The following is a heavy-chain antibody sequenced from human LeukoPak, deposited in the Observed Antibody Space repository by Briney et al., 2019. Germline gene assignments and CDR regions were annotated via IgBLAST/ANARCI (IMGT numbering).Heavy chain of an antibody. D-gene: IGHD3-9*01. CDR3: ARVRLVTDY. J-gene: IGHJ4*02. Sequence: GGSLRLSCAASGFTFSSYSMNWVRQAPGKGLEWVSPITSSSSHIYYADSVKGRFTISRDNAKNSLYLQMNSLRAEDTAVYYCARVRLVTDYWGQGTLVTVSS. CDR1: GFTFSSYS. CDR2: ITSSSSHI. V-gene: IGHV3-21*01.